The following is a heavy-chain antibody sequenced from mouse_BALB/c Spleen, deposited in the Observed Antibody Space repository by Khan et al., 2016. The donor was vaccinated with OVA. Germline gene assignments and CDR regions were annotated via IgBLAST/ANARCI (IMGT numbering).Heavy chain of an antibody. CDR2: ISSGGSYT. Sequence: EVELVESGGGLVRPGGSLKLSCAASGFSFSSYSMSWVRQTPQKRLEWVATISSGGSYTYYPASVKGRFTISRDNAKNTQHLQVNSLRSEDTAMYYCTRHRGYYGSSPYFDYWGQGTTLTVSS. CDR3: TRHRGYYGSSPYFDY. J-gene: IGHJ2*01. V-gene: IGHV5-6-4*01. D-gene: IGHD1-1*01. CDR1: GFSFSSYS.